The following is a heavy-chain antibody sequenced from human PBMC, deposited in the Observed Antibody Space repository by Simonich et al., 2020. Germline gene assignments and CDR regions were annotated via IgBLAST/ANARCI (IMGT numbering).Heavy chain of an antibody. CDR1: GYTFTSYG. V-gene: IGHV1-18*01. D-gene: IGHD2-15*01. CDR3: ARASRGTWWYYYFDY. J-gene: IGHJ4*02. Sequence: QVQLVQSGAEVKKPGASVKVSCKASGYTFTSYGISWVRQAPGQGLEWMGWISAYNSNKNYAQKLQGRVTMTTDTSTSTAYMELRSLRSDDTAVYYCARASRGTWWYYYFDYWGQGTLVTVSS. CDR2: ISAYNSNK.